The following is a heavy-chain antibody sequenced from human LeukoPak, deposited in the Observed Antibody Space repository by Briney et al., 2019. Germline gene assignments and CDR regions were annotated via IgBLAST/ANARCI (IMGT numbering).Heavy chain of an antibody. D-gene: IGHD1-26*01. CDR2: INWNGGGT. V-gene: IGHV3-9*01. CDR1: GFTFKDYG. Sequence: PGRSLRLSCAATGFTFKDYGMHWVRQPPGKGLEWVSSINWNGGGTDYADSVKGRFTISRDNAKNSLYLQLSSLRPEDTALYYCAKHMRATNTYSFFGLDVWGQGTRSPSP. J-gene: IGHJ6*02. CDR3: AKHMRATNTYSFFGLDV.